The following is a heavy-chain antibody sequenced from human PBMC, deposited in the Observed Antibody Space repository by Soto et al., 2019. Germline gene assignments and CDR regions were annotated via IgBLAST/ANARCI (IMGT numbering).Heavy chain of an antibody. D-gene: IGHD2-2*02. CDR2: IIPIVGTA. V-gene: IGHV1-69*13. CDR1: GGTFSSYA. Sequence: SVRVSCKASGGTFSSYAISWVRQAAGQGLEWMGGIIPIVGTANYAQKFQGRVTITADEYTSTAYMELSSLRSEDTAVYSLATGLYELRGLPDYGMDVWGHGTTVTVSS. CDR3: ATGLYELRGLPDYGMDV. J-gene: IGHJ6*02.